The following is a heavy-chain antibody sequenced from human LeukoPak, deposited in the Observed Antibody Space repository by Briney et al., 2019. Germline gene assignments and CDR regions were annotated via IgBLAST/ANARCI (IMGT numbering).Heavy chain of an antibody. J-gene: IGHJ4*02. Sequence: PGESLKISCKGSGYSFTSYWIGWVRQMPGKGLEWMGIIYPGDSDTRYSPSFQGQVTISADKSISTAYLQWSSLKASDTAMYYCGRFVVPAAKSVYYFDYWGQGTLVTVSS. CDR3: GRFVVPAAKSVYYFDY. CDR2: IYPGDSDT. CDR1: GYSFTSYW. D-gene: IGHD2-2*01. V-gene: IGHV5-51*01.